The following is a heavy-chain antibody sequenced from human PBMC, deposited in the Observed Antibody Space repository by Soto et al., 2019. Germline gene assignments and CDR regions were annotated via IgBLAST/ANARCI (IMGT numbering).Heavy chain of an antibody. V-gene: IGHV4-39*01. J-gene: IGHJ4*02. Sequence: SETLSLTCTVSGGSISSSSYYWGWISQPPGKGLEWIGSIYYSGSTYYNPSLKSRVTISVDTSKNQFSLKLNSVIAADTAVYYCARPGYGSGSYYYWGQGTLVTVSS. CDR3: ARPGYGSGSYYY. CDR1: GGSISSSSYY. D-gene: IGHD3-10*01. CDR2: IYYSGST.